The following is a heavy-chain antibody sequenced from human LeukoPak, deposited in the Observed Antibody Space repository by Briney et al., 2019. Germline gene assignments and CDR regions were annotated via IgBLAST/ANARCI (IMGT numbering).Heavy chain of an antibody. D-gene: IGHD4-17*01. CDR1: GFTVSSNY. V-gene: IGHV3-66*01. Sequence: GGSPRLSCAASGFTVSSNYMSWVRQAPGKGLEWVSVIYSGGSTYYADSVKGRFTISRDNAKNSLYLQMNSLRAEDTAVYYCARDNDYGDRGYWGQGTLVTVSS. CDR3: ARDNDYGDRGY. J-gene: IGHJ4*02. CDR2: IYSGGST.